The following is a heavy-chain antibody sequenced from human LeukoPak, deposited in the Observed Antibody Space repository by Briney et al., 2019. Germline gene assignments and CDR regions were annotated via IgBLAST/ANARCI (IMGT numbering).Heavy chain of an antibody. D-gene: IGHD2-21*02. J-gene: IGHJ4*02. CDR2: ISGSGGST. Sequence: GGSLRLSXAASGFTFSSYAMSWLRQAPGKGLEWVSAISGSGGSTYYADSVKGRFTISRDNSKNTLYLQMNSLRAEDTAVYYCASNPTAYCGGDCYFPFDYWGQGTLVTVSS. V-gene: IGHV3-23*01. CDR1: GFTFSSYA. CDR3: ASNPTAYCGGDCYFPFDY.